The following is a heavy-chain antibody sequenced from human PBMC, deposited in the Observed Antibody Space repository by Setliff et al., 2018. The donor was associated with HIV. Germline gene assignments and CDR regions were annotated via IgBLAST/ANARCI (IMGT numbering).Heavy chain of an antibody. Sequence: PSETLSLTCTVSGGSISNYYWSWIRQPPGKGLEWIGYIYTSGSTDYNPSLKSRVTISVDTSKNQFSLKLSSVTAADTAVYYCARALGGSGWSIDYWGQGTLVTVSS. CDR2: IYTSGST. CDR1: GGSISNYY. V-gene: IGHV4-4*08. CDR3: ARALGGSGWSIDY. J-gene: IGHJ4*02. D-gene: IGHD6-19*01.